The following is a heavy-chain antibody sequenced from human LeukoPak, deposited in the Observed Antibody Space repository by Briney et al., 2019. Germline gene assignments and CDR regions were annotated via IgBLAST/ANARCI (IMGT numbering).Heavy chain of an antibody. CDR3: ARVLLERPGIDSFDM. CDR1: GFRLGSYS. CDR2: INSGRYTI. D-gene: IGHD1-1*01. V-gene: IGHV3-48*02. J-gene: IGHJ3*02. Sequence: PGGSLRLSCGASGFRLGSYSMDWVSQAPGKGLEWVSHINSGRYTIYYADSVKGRFTISRDNAGNSLYLQMNSLRDEDTAVYYCARVLLERPGIDSFDMWGQGTMVAVSS.